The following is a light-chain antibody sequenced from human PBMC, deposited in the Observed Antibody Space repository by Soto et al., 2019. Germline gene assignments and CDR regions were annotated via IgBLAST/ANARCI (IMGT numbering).Light chain of an antibody. CDR2: DAS. CDR1: QSVSSNY. Sequence: ESVLTQSPGTLSLSPGERATLSCRASQSVSSNYLAWYQQKPGQASRLLIYDASNRATGIPARFSGSGSGTDFTLTISSLEPEDFALYFCQQRSNWPPTFGGGTKVDIK. J-gene: IGKJ4*01. CDR3: QQRSNWPPT. V-gene: IGKV3-11*01.